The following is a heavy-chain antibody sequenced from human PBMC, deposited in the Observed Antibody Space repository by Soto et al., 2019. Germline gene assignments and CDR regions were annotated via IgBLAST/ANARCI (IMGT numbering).Heavy chain of an antibody. J-gene: IGHJ5*02. V-gene: IGHV3-23*01. CDR2: VSGSGDST. Sequence: PGGSLRLSCAASAFTFSSYAMSWVRQAPGKGLEWVSAVSGSGDSTYYADSVKGRFTISRDNSKNTLYLQMNSLRAEDTAVYYCAKELLRVGFSDLDPWGQGTLVTVSS. CDR3: AKELLRVGFSDLDP. D-gene: IGHD2-15*01. CDR1: AFTFSSYA.